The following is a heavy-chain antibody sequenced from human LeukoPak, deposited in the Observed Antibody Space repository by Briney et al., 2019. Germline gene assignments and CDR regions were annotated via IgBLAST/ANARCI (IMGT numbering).Heavy chain of an antibody. V-gene: IGHV1-69*13. J-gene: IGHJ4*02. Sequence: SVKVSCKASGGTFSSYAISWVRQAPGQGLEWMGGIIPIFGTANYAQKFQGRVTITADESTSTAYMELSSLRSEGTAVYYCARGMGYSSGWYFDYWGQGTLVTVSS. CDR3: ARGMGYSSGWYFDY. D-gene: IGHD6-19*01. CDR1: GGTFSSYA. CDR2: IIPIFGTA.